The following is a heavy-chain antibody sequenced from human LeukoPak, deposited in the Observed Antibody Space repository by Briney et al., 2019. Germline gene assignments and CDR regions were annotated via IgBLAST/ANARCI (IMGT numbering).Heavy chain of an antibody. CDR1: GFTFSSYW. CDR3: ARDPYSGGYGAYYYYMDV. V-gene: IGHV3-21*01. D-gene: IGHD6-19*01. Sequence: KAGGSLRLSCAASGFTFSSYWMTWVRQAPGKGLEWVSSISSSSSYIYYADSVKGRFTISRDNAENSLYLQMNSLRDEDTAVYYCARDPYSGGYGAYYYYMDVWGKGTTVTVSS. J-gene: IGHJ6*03. CDR2: ISSSSSYI.